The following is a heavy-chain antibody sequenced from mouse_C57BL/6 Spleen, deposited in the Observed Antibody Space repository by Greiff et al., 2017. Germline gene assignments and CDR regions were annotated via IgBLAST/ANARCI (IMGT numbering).Heavy chain of an antibody. CDR1: GYTFTDYY. CDR2: INPNNGGT. CDR3: ARNAYFDY. V-gene: IGHV1-26*01. Sequence: VQLQQSGPELVKPGASVKISCKASGYTFTDYYMNWVKQSHGKSLEWIGDINPNNGGTSYNQKFKGKATLTVDKASSTAYMELRSLTSEDSAVYYCARNAYFDYWGQGTTRTVSA. J-gene: IGHJ2*01.